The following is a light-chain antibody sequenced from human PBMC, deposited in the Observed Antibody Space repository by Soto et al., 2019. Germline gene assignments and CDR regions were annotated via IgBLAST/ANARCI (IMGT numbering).Light chain of an antibody. V-gene: IGLV2-8*01. CDR3: SSYGGSNYFVI. Sequence: QSALTQPPSASGSPGQSVTISCTGTSSDVGGYNYVSWYQQYPGKAPKLLIYEVSKRPSGVPGRFSGSKSGNTASLTVSGLQAEEEAGYYCSSYGGSNYFVILGGGTKLTVL. CDR2: EVS. CDR1: SSDVGGYNY. J-gene: IGLJ2*01.